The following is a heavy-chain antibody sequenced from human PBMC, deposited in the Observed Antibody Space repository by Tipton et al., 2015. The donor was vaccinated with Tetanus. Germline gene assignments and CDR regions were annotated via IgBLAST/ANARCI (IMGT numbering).Heavy chain of an antibody. J-gene: IGHJ4*02. CDR2: ISGSGDTT. CDR1: GFVFRSFA. CDR3: ARHGDGSSGYYYYFDY. V-gene: IGHV3-23*01. D-gene: IGHD3-22*01. Sequence: CAASGFVFRSFAMSWVRQAPGKGLEWVSSISGSGDTTDYAASVKGRFTISSDSSKNTLYLQMNSLRVEDTAVYCCARHGDGSSGYYYYFDYWGQGTWVTVSS.